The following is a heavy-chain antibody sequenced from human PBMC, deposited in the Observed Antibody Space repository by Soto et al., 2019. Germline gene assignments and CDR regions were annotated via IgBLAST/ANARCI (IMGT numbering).Heavy chain of an antibody. V-gene: IGHV4-59*01. CDR3: ARAWDGAARTYYYYYGMDV. CDR2: IYYSGST. D-gene: IGHD6-6*01. Sequence: SETLSLTCTVSGGSISSYYWSWIRQPPGKGLEWIGYIYYSGSTNYNPSLESRVTISVDTSKNQFSLKLSSVTAADTAVYYCARAWDGAARTYYYYYGMDVWGQGTTVTVSS. CDR1: GGSISSYY. J-gene: IGHJ6*02.